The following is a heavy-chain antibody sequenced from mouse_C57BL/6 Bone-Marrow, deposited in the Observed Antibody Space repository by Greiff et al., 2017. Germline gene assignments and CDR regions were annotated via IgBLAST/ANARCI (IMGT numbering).Heavy chain of an antibody. CDR3: ARYLRYYFDD. CDR2: IAPSDSST. Sequence: QVQLKQPGAELVRPGTSVKLSCKASGYTFTSYWMHWVQQRPGQGLAWIGVIAPSDSSTNSTQKFKSKTTWTVDTSTSTAYMQLSSLTSEDAAVYYCARYLRYYFDDGGKGTTLTVSS. J-gene: IGHJ2*01. CDR1: GYTFTSYW. V-gene: IGHV1-59*01.